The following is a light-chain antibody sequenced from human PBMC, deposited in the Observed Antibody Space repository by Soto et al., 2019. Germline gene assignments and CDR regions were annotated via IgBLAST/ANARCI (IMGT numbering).Light chain of an antibody. CDR1: QSVRSDY. CDR3: QQYGNSPLT. CDR2: GVS. J-gene: IGKJ4*01. Sequence: EIVLTQSPDTLSLSPGQRATLSCRASQSVRSDYFAWYQQKPGQAPRVIIFGVSTRATGVPDRFSGSGSGTDFTLTISRLEPEDFDLYYCQQYGNSPLTLGGGTKVDIK. V-gene: IGKV3-20*01.